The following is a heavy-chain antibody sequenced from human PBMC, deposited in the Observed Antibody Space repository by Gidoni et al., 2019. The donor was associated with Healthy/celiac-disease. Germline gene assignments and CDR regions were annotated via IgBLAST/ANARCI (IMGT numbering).Heavy chain of an antibody. V-gene: IGHV3-30-3*01. CDR1: AFPFSSYA. CDR3: ARAISFNYLWP. CDR2: ISYDGSKK. J-gene: IGHJ4*02. D-gene: IGHD4-4*01. Sequence: QVPLVESGGGVVQPGRSLRLSCAASAFPFSSYAMHWVRQAPGKGLEWVAVISYDGSKKYYADSVKGRFTISRDNSKNTLYLQMNSLRAEDTAVYYCARAISFNYLWPWGQGTLVTVSS.